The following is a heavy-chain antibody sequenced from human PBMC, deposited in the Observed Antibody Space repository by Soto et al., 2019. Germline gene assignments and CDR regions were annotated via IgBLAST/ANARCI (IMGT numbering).Heavy chain of an antibody. Sequence: EVQLVESGGGFVQPGVSLRLSCAASGFTVSSNYMSWVRQAPGKGLEWVSVIYSGGSTYYADSVKGRFTISRDNSKNTLYLQMNSLRAEDTAVYYCARDSGKWLSFDAFDIWGQGTMVTVSS. V-gene: IGHV3-66*01. CDR1: GFTVSSNY. CDR2: IYSGGST. CDR3: ARDSGKWLSFDAFDI. J-gene: IGHJ3*02. D-gene: IGHD3-16*02.